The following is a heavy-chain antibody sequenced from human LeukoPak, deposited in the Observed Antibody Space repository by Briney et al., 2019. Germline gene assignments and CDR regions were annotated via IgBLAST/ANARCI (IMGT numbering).Heavy chain of an antibody. V-gene: IGHV4-59*02. D-gene: IGHD6-13*01. J-gene: IGHJ4*02. CDR1: GGSVSGYY. Sequence: PSETLSLTCTVSGGSVSGYYWTWIRRPPGKGLEWIGYIYDSGITNYNSSLKSRVTISVDTSKNQFSLKLSSVTTADTGVYYCARVMIAAAGTRAIDYWGQGTLVTVSS. CDR2: IYDSGIT. CDR3: ARVMIAAAGTRAIDY.